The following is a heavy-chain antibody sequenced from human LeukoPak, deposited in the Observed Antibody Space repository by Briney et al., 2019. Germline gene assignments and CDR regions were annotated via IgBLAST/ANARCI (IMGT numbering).Heavy chain of an antibody. J-gene: IGHJ5*02. Sequence: ASVKVSCKASGYTFTSYGIRWVRQAPGQGLEWMGWISAYNGNTNYAQKLQGRVTMTTDTSTSTAYMELRSLRSDDTAVYYCARSRGIVVVPASNWFDPWGQGTLVTVSS. CDR2: ISAYNGNT. CDR1: GYTFTSYG. CDR3: ARSRGIVVVPASNWFDP. D-gene: IGHD2-2*01. V-gene: IGHV1-18*01.